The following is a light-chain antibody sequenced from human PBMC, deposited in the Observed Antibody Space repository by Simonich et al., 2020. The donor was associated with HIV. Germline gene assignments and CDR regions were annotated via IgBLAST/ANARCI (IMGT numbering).Light chain of an antibody. CDR3: QSADSSGTHRV. CDR1: ALPNQF. Sequence: SYELTQPPSVSVSPGQTARISCSGDALPNQFAYWYQQQPGQVTVLVMVKDTERPSGFPERFSGSSSGTTVTLTISGAQAEDEADYYCQSADSSGTHRVFGGGTKLTVL. J-gene: IGLJ2*01. CDR2: KDT. V-gene: IGLV3-25*03.